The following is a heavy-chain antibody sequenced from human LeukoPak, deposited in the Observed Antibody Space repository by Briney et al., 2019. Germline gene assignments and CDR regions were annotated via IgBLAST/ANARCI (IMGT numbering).Heavy chain of an antibody. CDR2: IGPDGGTT. V-gene: IGHV3-64*01. CDR1: GLTFYTYG. J-gene: IGHJ4*02. CDR3: ARGAQLTDY. D-gene: IGHD6-13*01. Sequence: GGSLRLSCAASGLTFYTYGMHWVRQAPGKGLEYVSGIGPDGGTTYYANSVKGRFTISRDNSKYMLYLQMGSLTADDMAVYYCARGAQLTDYWGQGTLVTVSS.